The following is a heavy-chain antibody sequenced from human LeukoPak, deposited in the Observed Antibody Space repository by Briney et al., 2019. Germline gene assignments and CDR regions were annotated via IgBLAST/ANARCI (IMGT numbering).Heavy chain of an antibody. J-gene: IGHJ4*02. CDR1: GFTVSNNY. D-gene: IGHD2-15*01. CDR3: ARLHEGTFLYSFDY. CDR2: IYTSGST. Sequence: GGSLRLSCAASGFTVSNNYMSWVRQAPGKGLEWVSVIYTSGSTYYADSVKGRFTISRDNSKNTLYLQMNSLRAEDTAVYFCARLHEGTFLYSFDYGGQEPLAPVS. V-gene: IGHV3-53*01.